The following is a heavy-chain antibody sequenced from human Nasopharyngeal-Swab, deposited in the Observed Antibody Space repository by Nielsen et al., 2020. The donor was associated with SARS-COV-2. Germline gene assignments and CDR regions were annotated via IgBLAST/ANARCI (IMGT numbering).Heavy chain of an antibody. J-gene: IGHJ4*02. D-gene: IGHD4-11*01. V-gene: IGHV4-59*01. CDR2: IYYSGST. Sequence: WIRQPPGKGLEWIGYIYYSGSTNYNPSLKSRVTISVDTSKNQFSLKLSSVTAADTAVYYCASYSNFYRDYWGQGTLVTVDS. CDR3: ASYSNFYRDY.